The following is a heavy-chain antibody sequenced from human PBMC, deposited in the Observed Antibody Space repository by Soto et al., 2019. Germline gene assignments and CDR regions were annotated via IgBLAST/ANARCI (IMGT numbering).Heavy chain of an antibody. V-gene: IGHV4-34*01. CDR3: ARVYFRGYYDFWSGYYYYMDV. J-gene: IGHJ6*03. CDR1: GGSFSGYY. Sequence: SETLSLTCAVYGGSFSGYYWSWIRQPPGKGLEWIGEINHSGSTNYNPSLKSRVTISVDTSKNQFSLKLSSVTAADTAVYYCARVYFRGYYDFWSGYYYYMDVWGKGTTVTVSS. D-gene: IGHD3-3*01. CDR2: INHSGST.